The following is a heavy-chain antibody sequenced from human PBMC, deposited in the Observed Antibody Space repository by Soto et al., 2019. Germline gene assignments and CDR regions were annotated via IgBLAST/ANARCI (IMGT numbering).Heavy chain of an antibody. V-gene: IGHV3-30-3*01. CDR2: ISYGGINN. Sequence: QVQLVESGGGVVQPGRSLRLSCAASGFTFSNFPMLWVRQAPGKGLGWVAVISYGGINNYYADSVKGRFTISRDDSKNTVYLQMNGLRPEDTAVYFCARTTVVSGTPDFDYWGQGTLVTVSS. D-gene: IGHD4-4*01. CDR1: GFTFSNFP. CDR3: ARTTVVSGTPDFDY. J-gene: IGHJ4*02.